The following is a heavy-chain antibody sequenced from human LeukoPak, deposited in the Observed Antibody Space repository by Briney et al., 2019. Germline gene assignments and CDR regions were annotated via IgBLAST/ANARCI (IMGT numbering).Heavy chain of an antibody. CDR3: ARGRTYYDFWSGYSGSQGNYFDY. V-gene: IGHV4-34*01. J-gene: IGHJ4*02. Sequence: SETLSLTCAVYGGSFSGYYWSWIRQPPGKGLEWIGEINHSGSTNYNPSLKSRVTISVDTSKNQSSLKLSSVTAADTAVYYCARGRTYYDFWSGYSGSQGNYFDYWGQGTLVTVSS. CDR2: INHSGST. D-gene: IGHD3-3*01. CDR1: GGSFSGYY.